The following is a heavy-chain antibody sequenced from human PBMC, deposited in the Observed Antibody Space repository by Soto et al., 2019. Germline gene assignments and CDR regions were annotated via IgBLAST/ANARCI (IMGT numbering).Heavy chain of an antibody. V-gene: IGHV3-30*03. CDR1: GFGFSSYG. Sequence: VQLLESGGGVAQPGRSLRLSCRASGFGFSSYGMLWVRQAPGKGREWVAFISFDGSTQYYADSVRGRFPISRDNSENTLYLQLDTLRVEDTAMYYCAREGVFGLVKIIPPDYWGQGAQVTVSA. CDR3: AREGVFGLVKIIPPDY. CDR2: ISFDGSTQ. J-gene: IGHJ4*02. D-gene: IGHD3-3*01.